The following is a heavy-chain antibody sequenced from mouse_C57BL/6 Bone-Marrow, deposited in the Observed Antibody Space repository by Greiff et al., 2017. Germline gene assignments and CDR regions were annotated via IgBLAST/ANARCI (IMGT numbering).Heavy chain of an antibody. J-gene: IGHJ2*01. Sequence: VQLQQSGPELVKPGASVKISCKASGYTFTDYYMNWVKQSHGTSLEWIGDITPNNGGTSYNQKFKGQATLTVNKSSSPAYMDRRRLTSEDSAVYCDAREGPCCFDYWGQGTTVTVSS. V-gene: IGHV1-26*01. CDR3: AREGPCCFDY. CDR1: GYTFTDYY. CDR2: ITPNNGGT. D-gene: IGHD3-3*01.